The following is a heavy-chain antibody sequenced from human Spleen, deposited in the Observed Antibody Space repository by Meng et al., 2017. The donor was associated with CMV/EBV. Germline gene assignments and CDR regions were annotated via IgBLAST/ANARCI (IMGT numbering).Heavy chain of an antibody. CDR3: ARDQGGSIAVAGTSVDYYYGMDV. V-gene: IGHV3-7*01. CDR2: IKQDGSEK. J-gene: IGHJ6*02. D-gene: IGHD6-13*01. CDR1: GFTFSSYS. Sequence: GESLKISCAASGFTFSSYSMNWVRQAPGKGLEWVANIKQDGSEKYYVDSVKGRFTISRDNAKNSLYLQMNSLRAEDTAVYYCARDQGGSIAVAGTSVDYYYGMDVWGQGTTVTVSS.